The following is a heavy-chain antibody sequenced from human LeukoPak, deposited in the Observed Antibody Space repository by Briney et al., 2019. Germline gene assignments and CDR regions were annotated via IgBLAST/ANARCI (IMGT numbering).Heavy chain of an antibody. J-gene: IGHJ4*02. D-gene: IGHD2-8*01. CDR3: ARVYPGGDYGDY. Sequence: ASVKVSRKASGYTFTGYYMHWVRQAPGQGLEWMGWINPNSGGTNYAQKFQGRVTMTRDMSISTAYMELSRLRSDDTAVYYCARVYPGGDYGDYWGQGTLVTVSS. CDR2: INPNSGGT. V-gene: IGHV1-2*02. CDR1: GYTFTGYY.